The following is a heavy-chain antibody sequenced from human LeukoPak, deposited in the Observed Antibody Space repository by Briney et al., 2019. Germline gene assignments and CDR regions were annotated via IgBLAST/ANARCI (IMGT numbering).Heavy chain of an antibody. Sequence: PSETLSLTCTVSGGSISSYYWSWIRQPPGKGLEWIGYIYYSGSTNYNPSLKSRVTISVDTSKNQFSLKLSSVTAADTAVYYCARGTYRKYYFDYWGQGTLVTVSS. CDR1: GGSISSYY. CDR3: ARGTYRKYYFDY. J-gene: IGHJ4*02. D-gene: IGHD1-14*01. V-gene: IGHV4-59*12. CDR2: IYYSGST.